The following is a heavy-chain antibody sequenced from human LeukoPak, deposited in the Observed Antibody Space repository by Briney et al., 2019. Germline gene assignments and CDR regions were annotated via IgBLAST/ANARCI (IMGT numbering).Heavy chain of an antibody. Sequence: SETLSLTCTVSGGSMSTFYWSWIRQPPGKGLEWIGYIYYSGSTNYNPSFKSRVTISVDTSRNQFSLKLSSVTAADTAVYYCARRYYGSGSPFGYWGQGTLVTVSS. CDR2: IYYSGST. V-gene: IGHV4-59*01. J-gene: IGHJ4*02. CDR1: GGSMSTFY. CDR3: ARRYYGSGSPFGY. D-gene: IGHD3-10*01.